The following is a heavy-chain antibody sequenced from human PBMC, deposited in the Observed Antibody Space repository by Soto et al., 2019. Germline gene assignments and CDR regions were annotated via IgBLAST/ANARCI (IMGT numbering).Heavy chain of an antibody. V-gene: IGHV4-59*01. CDR3: ARDPHSSSCYHWFAP. CDR2: IYYSGST. J-gene: IGHJ5*02. Sequence: SETLSLTCTVSGGSISSYYWSWIRQPPGKGLEWIGYIYYSGSTNYNPSLKSRVTISVDTSKNQFSLKLSSVTAADTAVYYCARDPHSSSCYHWFAPPAQRTLVTVSS. D-gene: IGHD6-13*01. CDR1: GGSISSYY.